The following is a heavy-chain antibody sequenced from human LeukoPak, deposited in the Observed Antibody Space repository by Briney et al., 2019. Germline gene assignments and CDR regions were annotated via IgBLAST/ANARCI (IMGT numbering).Heavy chain of an antibody. D-gene: IGHD4-17*01. Sequence: GGSLRLSCAASGFTFSHYAMIWVRQAPGKGLEWVGRIKSKTDGGTTDYAAPVKGRFTISRDDSKNTLYLQMNSLKTEDTAVYYCTTAPYGLFDYWGQGTLVTVSS. CDR1: GFTFSHYA. J-gene: IGHJ4*02. CDR3: TTAPYGLFDY. V-gene: IGHV3-15*01. CDR2: IKSKTDGGTT.